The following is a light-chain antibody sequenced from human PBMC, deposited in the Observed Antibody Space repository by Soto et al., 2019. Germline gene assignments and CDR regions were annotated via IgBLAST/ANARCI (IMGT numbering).Light chain of an antibody. Sequence: EIVLTQSAATLSSSPGERATLSCGASQSVSTYLAWYQQKPGQAPRLLIYDISNRATGVPARFSGSGSGTDFTLTISSLEPEEFAVYYCQQRLSWPLTFGGGTKVEIK. V-gene: IGKV3-11*01. CDR3: QQRLSWPLT. CDR1: QSVSTY. CDR2: DIS. J-gene: IGKJ4*01.